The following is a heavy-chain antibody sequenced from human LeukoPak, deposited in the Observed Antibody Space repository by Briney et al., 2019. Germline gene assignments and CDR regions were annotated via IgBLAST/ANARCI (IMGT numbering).Heavy chain of an antibody. CDR1: GFNFINYW. Sequence: GGSLRLSCAASGFNFINYWMSWVRQAPGKGLEWVANVKEDGTTKQYVDSVKGRFTISRDNAENSLYLQMDSLRAEDTAVYYCVSQEVVPHWGQGTLVSVSS. CDR3: VSQEVVPH. D-gene: IGHD2-15*01. J-gene: IGHJ4*02. V-gene: IGHV3-7*01. CDR2: VKEDGTTK.